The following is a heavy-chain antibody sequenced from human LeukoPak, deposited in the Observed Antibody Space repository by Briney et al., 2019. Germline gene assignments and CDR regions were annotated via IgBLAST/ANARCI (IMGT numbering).Heavy chain of an antibody. CDR2: IWYDGSNK. V-gene: IGHV3-33*06. CDR3: AKPGDDYGDSGYFDY. D-gene: IGHD4-17*01. Sequence: PGRSLRHSCAAPGFTFSSSGMHWVRQAPGKGLEWVAVIWYDGSNKYYADSVKGRFTISRDNSKNTLYLQMNSLRAEDTAVYYCAKPGDDYGDSGYFDYWGQGTLVTVSS. J-gene: IGHJ4*02. CDR1: GFTFSSSG.